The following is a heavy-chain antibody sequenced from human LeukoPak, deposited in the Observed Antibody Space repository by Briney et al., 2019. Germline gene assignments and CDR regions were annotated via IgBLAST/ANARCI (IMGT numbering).Heavy chain of an antibody. J-gene: IGHJ4*02. CDR3: ASWPLWDEGYNWNDVDY. CDR1: GFTFSTYA. CDR2: ISGSGGST. V-gene: IGHV3-23*01. D-gene: IGHD1-1*01. Sequence: GGSLRLSCAASGFTFSTYAMSWVRQAPGKGLEWVSAISGSGGSTYYADSVKGRFTISRDNSKNTLYLQMNSLRAEDTAVYYCASWPLWDEGYNWNDVDYWGQGTLVTVSS.